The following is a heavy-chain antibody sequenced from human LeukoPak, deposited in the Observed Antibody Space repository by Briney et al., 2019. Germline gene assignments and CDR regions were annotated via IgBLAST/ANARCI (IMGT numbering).Heavy chain of an antibody. CDR3: ARVVPHARQYDSSGYDY. D-gene: IGHD3-22*01. J-gene: IGHJ4*02. CDR1: GYTFTGYY. V-gene: IGHV1-2*02. Sequence: ASVKVSCNASGYTFTGYYMHWVRQAPGQGLEWMGWINPNSGGTNYAQKFQGGVTMTRDTSISTAYMELSRLRSDDTAVYYCARVVPHARQYDSSGYDYWGQGTLVTVSS. CDR2: INPNSGGT.